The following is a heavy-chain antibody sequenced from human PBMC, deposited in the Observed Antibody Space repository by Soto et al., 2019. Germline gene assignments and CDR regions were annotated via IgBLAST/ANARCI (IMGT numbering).Heavy chain of an antibody. D-gene: IGHD3-3*01. CDR1: GGTFSSYA. V-gene: IGHV1-69*13. Sequence: GASVKVSCKASGGTFSSYAISWVRQAPGQGLGWMGGIIPIFGTANYAQKFQGRVTITADESTSTAYMELSSLRSEDTAVYYCARDGGYWSGYYSGYYYYGMDVWGQGTTVTVSS. CDR3: ARDGGYWSGYYSGYYYYGMDV. J-gene: IGHJ6*02. CDR2: IIPIFGTA.